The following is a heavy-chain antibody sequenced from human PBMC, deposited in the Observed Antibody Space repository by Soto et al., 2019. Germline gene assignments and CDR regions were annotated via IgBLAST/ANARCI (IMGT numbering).Heavy chain of an antibody. J-gene: IGHJ6*02. CDR1: GGTFSSYA. CDR3: ASFQGSSSSNYYYYGMDV. Sequence: QVQLVQSGAEVKKPGSSVKVSCKASGGTFSSYAISWVRQAPGQGLEWMGGIIPIFGTANYAQKFQGRVTITADESKSTAYMELRSLRSEDTAVYYCASFQGSSSSNYYYYGMDVWGQGTTVTVSS. CDR2: IIPIFGTA. V-gene: IGHV1-69*01. D-gene: IGHD6-6*01.